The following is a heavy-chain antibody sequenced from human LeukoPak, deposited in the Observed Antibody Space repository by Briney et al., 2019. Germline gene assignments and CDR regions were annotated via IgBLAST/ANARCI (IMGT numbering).Heavy chain of an antibody. CDR1: GFTFSSYS. CDR2: ISSSSSYI. Sequence: GGSLRLSCAASGFTFSSYSMNWVRQAPGKGLEWVSSISSSSSYIYYADSVKGRFTISRDNSKNTLYLQMNSLRAEDTAVYYCARPRRYCSSTSCFTTLYYYYYMDVWGKGTTVTISS. V-gene: IGHV3-21*01. J-gene: IGHJ6*03. CDR3: ARPRRYCSSTSCFTTLYYYYYMDV. D-gene: IGHD2-2*02.